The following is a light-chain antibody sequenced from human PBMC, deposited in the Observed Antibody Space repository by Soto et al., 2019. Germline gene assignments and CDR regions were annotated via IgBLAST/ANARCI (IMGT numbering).Light chain of an antibody. V-gene: IGKV1-5*01. CDR3: QQYNSYWP. J-gene: IGKJ1*01. Sequence: DIQMTQSPSTLSASVGDRVTITCRASQSISSWLAWYQQKPGKAPKLLIYDASSLESGVPSRFSGSGSGTEFTLTISSLQPDDFATDYCQQYNSYWPFGQGTKVEIK. CDR1: QSISSW. CDR2: DAS.